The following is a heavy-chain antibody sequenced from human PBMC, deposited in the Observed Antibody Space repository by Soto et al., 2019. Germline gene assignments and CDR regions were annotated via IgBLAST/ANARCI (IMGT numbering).Heavy chain of an antibody. Sequence: QVQLVESGGGVVQPGRSLRLSCAASGFTLRNHGMHWVRQAPGKGLEWVAVISFDGRDEYYANSVKGRFTVSRDNSRKTVNLQRNSLRNEDKAVYYWANLCRSRGVVSKRYFESSDSDWYIELWGRGTLVTVSS. CDR3: ANLCRSRGVVSKRYFESSDSDWYIEL. J-gene: IGHJ2*01. D-gene: IGHD3-10*01. CDR2: ISFDGRDE. V-gene: IGHV3-30*18. CDR1: GFTLRNHG.